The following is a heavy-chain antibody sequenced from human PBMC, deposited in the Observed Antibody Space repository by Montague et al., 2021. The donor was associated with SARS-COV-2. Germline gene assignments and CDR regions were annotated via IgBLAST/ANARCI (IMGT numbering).Heavy chain of an antibody. CDR3: ARNRGWGPRGAGYIDL. Sequence: TLSLTCTVSGGSISGDNYYWTWIRQHPGKGLEWIVYIYYTGSTYYXXXLQSRLRTSLDTSKNQFSLTLTSATAADTAIYYCARNRGWGPRGAGYIDLWGRGTLVTVSS. D-gene: IGHD7-27*01. J-gene: IGHJ2*01. CDR1: GGSISGDNYY. V-gene: IGHV4-31*03. CDR2: IYYTGST.